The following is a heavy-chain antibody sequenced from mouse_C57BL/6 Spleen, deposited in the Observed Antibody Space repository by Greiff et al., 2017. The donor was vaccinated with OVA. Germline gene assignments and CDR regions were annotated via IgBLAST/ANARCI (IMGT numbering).Heavy chain of an antibody. J-gene: IGHJ2*01. Sequence: QVQLQQSGAELARPGASVKMSCKASGYTFTSHTMNWVKQRPGQGLEWIGYINPSSGYTKYNQKFKDKATLTADKSSSTAYMQVNRLTSEGSAVYYCASYYGSSYYFDYWGQGTTLTVSS. CDR3: ASYYGSSYYFDY. D-gene: IGHD1-1*01. CDR1: GYTFTSHT. V-gene: IGHV1-4*01. CDR2: INPSSGYT.